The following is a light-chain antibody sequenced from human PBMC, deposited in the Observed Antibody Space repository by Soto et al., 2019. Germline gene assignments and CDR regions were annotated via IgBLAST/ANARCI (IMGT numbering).Light chain of an antibody. J-gene: IGKJ1*01. CDR2: GAS. CDR1: QSVSSSY. CDR3: QQYGSSPVT. Sequence: EIVLTQSPGTLSLSPGERATLSCRASQSVSSSYLAWYQQKPGQAPRLLIYGASSRVTGIPDRFSGSGSGTDFTLTISRLEPEDFAVYYCQQYGSSPVTFGQGTKV. V-gene: IGKV3-20*01.